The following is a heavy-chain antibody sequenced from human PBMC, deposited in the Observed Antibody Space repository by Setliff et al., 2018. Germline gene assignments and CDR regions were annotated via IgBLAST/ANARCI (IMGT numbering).Heavy chain of an antibody. CDR3: ATDPHYDSSAYYSNFDYGTWDYYYYGMDV. Sequence: ASVKVSCKASGGTFSSYAISWVRQAPGQGLEWMGGIIPILGIANYAQKFQGRVTITADKSTSTAYMELSSLRSEDTAVYYCATDPHYDSSAYYSNFDYGTWDYYYYGMDVWGQGTTVTVSS. CDR2: IIPILGIA. CDR1: GGTFSSYA. J-gene: IGHJ6*02. D-gene: IGHD3-22*01. V-gene: IGHV1-69*10.